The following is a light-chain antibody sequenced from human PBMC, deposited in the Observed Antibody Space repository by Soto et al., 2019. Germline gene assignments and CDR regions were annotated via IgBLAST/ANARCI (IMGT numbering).Light chain of an antibody. CDR1: QSVSSSY. CDR3: QQRSNWRGT. Sequence: EIVLTQSPGTLSLSPWERATLSCRASQSVSSSYLAWYQQKPGQAPRLLIYGASSRATGIPARFSGSESGTDFTLTISSLEPEDFAVYYCQQRSNWRGTFGQGTKVDI. CDR2: GAS. V-gene: IGKV3D-20*02. J-gene: IGKJ1*01.